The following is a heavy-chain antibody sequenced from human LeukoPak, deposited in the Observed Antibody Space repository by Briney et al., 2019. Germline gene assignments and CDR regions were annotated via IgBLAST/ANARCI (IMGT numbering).Heavy chain of an antibody. CDR2: IYGGGNI. D-gene: IGHD5-24*01. CDR3: ARGAGYNYPYYFDY. CDR1: GFTVSSNY. V-gene: IGHV3-53*01. J-gene: IGHJ4*02. Sequence: GGSLRLSCAASGFTVSSNYMNWVRQAPGKGLEWVSVIYGGGNIYYADSVKGRFTISRDNSKSTLYLQMNSLRAEDTAVYYCARGAGYNYPYYFDYWAREPWSPSPQ.